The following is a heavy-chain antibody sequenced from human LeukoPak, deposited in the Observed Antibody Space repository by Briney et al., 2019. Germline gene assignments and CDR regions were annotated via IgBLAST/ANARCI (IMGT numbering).Heavy chain of an antibody. CDR1: GFTFSSYG. Sequence: HPGGSLRLSCAASGFTFSSYGMHWVRQAPGKGLEWVAVISYDGSNKYYADSVKGRFTISRDNSKNTLYLQMNSLRAEDTAVYYCAKDVYYYDSSGYSRPLQHWGQGTLVTVSS. CDR3: AKDVYYYDSSGYSRPLQH. D-gene: IGHD3-22*01. CDR2: ISYDGSNK. V-gene: IGHV3-30*18. J-gene: IGHJ1*01.